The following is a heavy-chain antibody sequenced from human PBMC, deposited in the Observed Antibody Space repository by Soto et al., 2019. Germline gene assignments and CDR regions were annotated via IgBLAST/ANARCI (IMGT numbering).Heavy chain of an antibody. CDR1: GFTSSNYW. V-gene: IGHV3-7*01. CDR3: SRDVVVGAKALNY. CDR2: IKEDGSEK. J-gene: IGHJ4*02. Sequence: GSLRLSCAASGFTSSNYWMTWVRQAPGKGLEWVANIKEDGSEKHYVDSVKGRFTISRDNAKNSLYLQMNSLRVEDTAVYFCSRDVVVGAKALNYWGQGALVTVSS. D-gene: IGHD2-15*01.